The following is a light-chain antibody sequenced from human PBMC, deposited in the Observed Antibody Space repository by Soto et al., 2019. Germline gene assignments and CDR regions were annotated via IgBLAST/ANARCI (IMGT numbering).Light chain of an antibody. CDR2: EVS. Sequence: QSALTQPASVSGSPGQSITISCTGTSSDVGGYNYVSWYQQHPGKAPKLMIYEVSNRPSGVSHRFSGSKSGNTASLTISGLQAEDEADYYCSSYPSSSTYVFGTGTKLTVL. J-gene: IGLJ1*01. CDR3: SSYPSSSTYV. V-gene: IGLV2-14*01. CDR1: SSDVGGYNY.